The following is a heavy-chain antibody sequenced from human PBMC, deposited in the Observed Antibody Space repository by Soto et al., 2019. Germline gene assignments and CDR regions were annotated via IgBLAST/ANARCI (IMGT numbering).Heavy chain of an antibody. J-gene: IGHJ5*02. V-gene: IGHV1-18*01. CDR3: ARVVGALGHWFDP. CDR2: ISAYNGNT. D-gene: IGHD1-26*01. CDR1: GYTFTSYG. Sequence: QVQLVQSGGEVKKPGASVKVSCKASGYTFTSYGISWVRQAPGQGLEWMGRISAYNGNTNYAQKLQGRVTMTTDTSTGTAYMERRSLSSDDTAVYYCARVVGALGHWFDPWGQGTLVTVSS.